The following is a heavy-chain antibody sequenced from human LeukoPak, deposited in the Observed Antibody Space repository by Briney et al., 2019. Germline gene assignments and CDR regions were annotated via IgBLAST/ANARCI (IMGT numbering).Heavy chain of an antibody. Sequence: PSETLSPTCTVSGGSISSSSYYWGWIRQPPGKGLEWIGSIYYSGSTYYNPSLKSRVTISVDTSKNQFSLKLSSVTAADTAVYYCARRSSRVRGVISPFDYWGQGTLVTVSS. D-gene: IGHD3-10*01. J-gene: IGHJ4*02. CDR2: IYYSGST. CDR1: GGSISSSSYY. CDR3: ARRSSRVRGVISPFDY. V-gene: IGHV4-39*01.